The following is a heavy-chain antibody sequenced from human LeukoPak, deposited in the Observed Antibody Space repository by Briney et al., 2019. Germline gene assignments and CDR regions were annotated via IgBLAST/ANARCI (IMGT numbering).Heavy chain of an antibody. CDR2: INHSGST. D-gene: IGHD4-23*01. Sequence: SETLSLTCAVYGGSFSGYYWSWIRQPPGKGLEWIGEINHSGSTNYNPSLKSRVTISVDTSKNQFSLKLSSVTAADTAVYYCARDGGSTVVTPSIDYWGQGTLVTVSS. CDR1: GGSFSGYY. J-gene: IGHJ4*02. V-gene: IGHV4-34*01. CDR3: ARDGGSTVVTPSIDY.